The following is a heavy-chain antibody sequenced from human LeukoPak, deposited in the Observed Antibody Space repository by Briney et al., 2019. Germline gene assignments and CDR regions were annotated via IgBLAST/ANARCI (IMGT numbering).Heavy chain of an antibody. CDR1: GFTFSIFG. Sequence: LPGGSLRLSRVASGFTFSIFGLTWVRQAPGKGLEWIAYISSRSDTIHYADSVKGRFTISRDNANNSLYLQMSSLRAEDTAVYYCATLLAFYDYWGQGALVTVSS. V-gene: IGHV3-48*01. CDR2: ISSRSDTI. D-gene: IGHD2-15*01. J-gene: IGHJ4*02. CDR3: ATLLAFYDY.